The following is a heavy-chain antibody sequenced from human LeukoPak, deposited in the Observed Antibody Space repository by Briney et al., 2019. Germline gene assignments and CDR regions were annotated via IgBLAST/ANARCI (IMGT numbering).Heavy chain of an antibody. CDR1: GYTFTSYD. J-gene: IGHJ4*02. Sequence: GASVKVSCKASGYTFTSYDINWARQATGQGLEWMGWMNPNSGNTGYAQKFQGRVTMTRNTSISTAYTELSSLRSEDTAVYYCASGGSMVRGVNEDYWGQGTLVTVSS. CDR3: ASGGSMVRGVNEDY. CDR2: MNPNSGNT. V-gene: IGHV1-8*01. D-gene: IGHD3-10*01.